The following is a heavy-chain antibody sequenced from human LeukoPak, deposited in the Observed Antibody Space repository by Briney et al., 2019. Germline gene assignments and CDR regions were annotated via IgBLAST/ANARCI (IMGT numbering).Heavy chain of an antibody. J-gene: IGHJ4*02. Sequence: TGGSLRLSCAASGFTFSSYAMHWVRQAPGKGLEWVAVISYDGSNKYYANSVKGRFTISRDNSKNTLYLQMNNLRVEDTAVYYCAKDVPVLLWFGESIHYFDYWGQGALVTVSS. D-gene: IGHD3-10*01. CDR1: GFTFSSYA. CDR2: ISYDGSNK. V-gene: IGHV3-30-3*01. CDR3: AKDVPVLLWFGESIHYFDY.